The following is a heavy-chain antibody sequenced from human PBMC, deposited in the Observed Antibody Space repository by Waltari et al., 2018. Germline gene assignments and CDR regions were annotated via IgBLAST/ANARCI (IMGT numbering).Heavy chain of an antibody. CDR2: IYHSGST. CDR3: ARRGSSSSYFDY. D-gene: IGHD6-6*01. V-gene: IGHV4-38-2*01. J-gene: IGHJ4*02. CDR1: GYSISSGYY. Sequence: TCAVSGYSISSGYYWGWIRQPPGKGLEWIGSIYHSGSTYYNPSLKSRVTISVDTSKNQFSLKLSSVTAADTAVYYCARRGSSSSYFDYWGQGTLVTVSS.